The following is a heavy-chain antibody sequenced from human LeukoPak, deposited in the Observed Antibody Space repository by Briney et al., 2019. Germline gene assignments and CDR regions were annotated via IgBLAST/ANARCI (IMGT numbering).Heavy chain of an antibody. CDR2: ISYDGSNK. D-gene: IGHD6-19*01. J-gene: IGHJ6*03. Sequence: GGSLRLSCEASGFTFSSYGMHWVRQAPGKGLEWVAVISYDGSNKYYADSVKGRFTISRDNSKNTLYLQMNSLRAEDTAVYYCAKGIAVADRPYYYYYMDVWGKGTTVTISS. CDR1: GFTFSSYG. CDR3: AKGIAVADRPYYYYYMDV. V-gene: IGHV3-30*18.